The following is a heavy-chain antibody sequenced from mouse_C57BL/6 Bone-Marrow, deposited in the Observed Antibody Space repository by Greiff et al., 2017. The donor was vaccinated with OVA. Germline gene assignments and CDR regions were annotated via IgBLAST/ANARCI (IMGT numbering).Heavy chain of an antibody. CDR2: INPGSGGT. Sequence: VHLVESGAELVRPGTSVTVSCTASGYAFTNYLIEWVKQRPGQGLEWIGVINPGSGGTNYNEKFKGKATLTADKSSSTAYMQLSSLTSEDSAVYFCARWGYYGLYYAMDYWGQGTSVTVSS. CDR1: GYAFTNYL. CDR3: ARWGYYGLYYAMDY. D-gene: IGHD1-1*01. V-gene: IGHV1-54*01. J-gene: IGHJ4*01.